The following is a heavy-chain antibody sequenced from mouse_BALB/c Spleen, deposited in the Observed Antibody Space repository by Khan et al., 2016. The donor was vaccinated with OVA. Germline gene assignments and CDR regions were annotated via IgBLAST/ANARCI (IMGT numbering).Heavy chain of an antibody. V-gene: IGHV5-17*02. Sequence: DVKLVESGGGLVQPGGSRKLSCAASGFTFNSYGMHWIRQAPEKGLEWVAYISGDSNTIHYADTVKGRFTISRDNPKNTLFLQMTSLMSEDTAMYYCATSYFYGYYFDYWGPGTTLTVS. CDR1: GFTFNSYG. D-gene: IGHD1-1*01. J-gene: IGHJ2*01. CDR3: ATSYFYGYYFDY. CDR2: ISGDSNTI.